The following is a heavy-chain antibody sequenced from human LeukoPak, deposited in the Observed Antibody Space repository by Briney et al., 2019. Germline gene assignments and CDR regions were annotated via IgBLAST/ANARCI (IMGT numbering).Heavy chain of an antibody. CDR2: IYYSGST. CDR3: ARDPADYGDYEGSAFDI. D-gene: IGHD4-17*01. V-gene: IGHV4-39*07. CDR1: GGSISSSSYY. Sequence: SETLSLTCTVSGGSISSSSYYWGWIRQPPGKGLEWIGSIYYSGSTYYNPSLKSRVTIPVDTSKNQFSLKLSSVTAADTAVYYCARDPADYGDYEGSAFDIWGQGTMVTVSS. J-gene: IGHJ3*02.